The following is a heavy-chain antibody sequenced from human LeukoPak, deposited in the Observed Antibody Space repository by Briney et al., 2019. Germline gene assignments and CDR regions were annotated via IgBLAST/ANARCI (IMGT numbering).Heavy chain of an antibody. CDR3: AKDSGYYDSSGYYYNFDY. D-gene: IGHD3-22*01. CDR1: GFTFSSYA. V-gene: IGHV3-23*01. Sequence: PGGSLRLSCAASGFTFSSYAMSWVRQAPGKGLEWVSAISGSGGSTYYADSVKGRFTISRDNSKNTLYLQMNSLRAEDTAVYYCAKDSGYYDSSGYYYNFDYWGQGTLVTVSS. CDR2: ISGSGGST. J-gene: IGHJ4*02.